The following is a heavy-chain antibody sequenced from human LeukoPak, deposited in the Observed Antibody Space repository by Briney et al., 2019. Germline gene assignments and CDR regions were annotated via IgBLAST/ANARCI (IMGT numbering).Heavy chain of an antibody. CDR3: VTDIRSGWRNY. CDR2: FDPEDGEP. J-gene: IGHJ4*02. Sequence: ASVKVSCKVSGYTLTESSMHWVRQAPGNGLEWMGGFDPEDGEPIYAQKIQGRVTMTEETSVHTAYMELRSLRSEDTAVYYCVTDIRSGWRNYWGQGTLITVSS. CDR1: GYTLTESS. D-gene: IGHD6-19*01. V-gene: IGHV1-24*01.